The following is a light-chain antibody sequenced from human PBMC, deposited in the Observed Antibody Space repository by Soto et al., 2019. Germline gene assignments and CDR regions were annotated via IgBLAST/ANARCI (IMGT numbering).Light chain of an antibody. CDR3: QQRSNWPPTIT. V-gene: IGKV3D-20*02. CDR1: QSVSSSY. CDR2: GAS. J-gene: IGKJ5*01. Sequence: EIVLTQSPGTLSLSPGERATLSFRASQSVSSSYLAWYQQKPGQAPRLLIYGASSRATGIPDRFSGSGSGTDFTLTISSLEPEDFAVYYCQQRSNWPPTITFGQGTRLEIK.